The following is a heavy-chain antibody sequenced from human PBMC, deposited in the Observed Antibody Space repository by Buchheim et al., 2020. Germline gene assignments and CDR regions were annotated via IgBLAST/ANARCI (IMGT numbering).Heavy chain of an antibody. CDR1: GFTFSSYG. CDR3: ARGPGIAVAGPLFDY. D-gene: IGHD6-19*01. CDR2: IWYDGSNK. Sequence: QVQLVESGGGVVQPGRSLRLSCAASGFTFSSYGMHWVRQAPGKGLEWVAVIWYDGSNKYYADSVKGRFTISRDNSKNPLYLQMNSLRAEDTAVYYCARGPGIAVAGPLFDYWGQGTL. V-gene: IGHV3-33*01. J-gene: IGHJ4*02.